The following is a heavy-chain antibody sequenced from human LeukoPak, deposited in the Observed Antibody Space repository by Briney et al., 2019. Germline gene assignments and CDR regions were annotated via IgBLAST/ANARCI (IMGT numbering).Heavy chain of an antibody. D-gene: IGHD3-22*01. CDR1: VGSISSGYYY. V-gene: IGHV4-30-4*01. Sequence: SQTLSLTCTVSVGSISSGYYYWSWIRQPPGKGLEWIGYIYYSGSTYYNPSLKSRVTISVDTSKNQFSLKLSSVTAADTAVYYCARENYDSSGYWDYWGQGTLVTVSS. CDR2: IYYSGST. CDR3: ARENYDSSGYWDY. J-gene: IGHJ4*02.